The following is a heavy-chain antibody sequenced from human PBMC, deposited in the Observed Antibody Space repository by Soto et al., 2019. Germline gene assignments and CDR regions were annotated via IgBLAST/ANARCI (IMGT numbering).Heavy chain of an antibody. J-gene: IGHJ3*02. D-gene: IGHD1-20*01. CDR1: GYTFTGYY. V-gene: IGHV1-2*02. Sequence: ASVKVSCKASGYTFTGYYMHWVRQAPGQGLEWMGWINPNSGGTNYAQKFQGRVTMTRDTSISTAYMELSRLRSDDTAVCYCARDLAITGTLDAFDIWRQGTRGTVAS. CDR3: ARDLAITGTLDAFDI. CDR2: INPNSGGT.